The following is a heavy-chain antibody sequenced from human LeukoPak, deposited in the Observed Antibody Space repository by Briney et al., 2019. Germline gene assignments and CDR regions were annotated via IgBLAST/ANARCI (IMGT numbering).Heavy chain of an antibody. CDR1: GGSISSSSYY. V-gene: IGHV4-39*07. Sequence: SETLSLTCTVSGGSISSSSYYWGWIRQPPGKGLERIGSIYYSGSTNYNPSLKSRVTISVDTSKNQFSLKLSSVTAADTAVYYCARGSAGVVLFVDYWGQGTLVTVSS. CDR2: IYYSGST. J-gene: IGHJ4*02. D-gene: IGHD3-3*01. CDR3: ARGSAGVVLFVDY.